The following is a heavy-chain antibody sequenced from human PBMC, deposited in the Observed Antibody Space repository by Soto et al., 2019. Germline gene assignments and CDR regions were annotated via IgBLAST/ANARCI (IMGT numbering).Heavy chain of an antibody. D-gene: IGHD4-4*01. V-gene: IGHV3-48*01. CDR3: ARDFLHLYSNYEGTDY. Sequence: GGSLRLSCAASGFTFSSYSMNWVRQAPGKGLEWVSYISSSSSTIYYADSVKGRFTISRDNAKNSLYLQMNSLRAEDTAVYYCARDFLHLYSNYEGTDYWGQGTLVTVSS. CDR1: GFTFSSYS. J-gene: IGHJ4*02. CDR2: ISSSSSTI.